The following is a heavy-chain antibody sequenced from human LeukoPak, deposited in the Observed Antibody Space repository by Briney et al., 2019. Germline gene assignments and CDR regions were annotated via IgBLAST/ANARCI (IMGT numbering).Heavy chain of an antibody. D-gene: IGHD3-22*01. CDR1: SYSFSSYG. CDR2: ISAYNGNT. CDR3: ARDVRTYYYDTSGFYYRVGDY. V-gene: IGHV1-18*01. Sequence: ASVKVSCKASSYSFSSYGISWVRQAPGQGLEWMGWISAYNGNTKYAQKVQGRVTMTTDKSTSTAYMELRSLRSDDTAVYYCARDVRTYYYDTSGFYYRVGDYWGQGTLVTVSS. J-gene: IGHJ4*02.